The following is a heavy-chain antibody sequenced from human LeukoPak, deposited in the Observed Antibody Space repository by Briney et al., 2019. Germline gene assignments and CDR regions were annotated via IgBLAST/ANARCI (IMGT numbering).Heavy chain of an antibody. CDR3: AKEYAIFGVVMNAFDI. D-gene: IGHD3-3*01. J-gene: IGHJ3*02. V-gene: IGHV3-23*01. Sequence: GGSLRLSCAASGFTFSGYAMSWVRQAPGKGLEWVSAISGSGGSTYYADSVKGRFTISRDNSKNTLYLQMNSLRAEDTAVYYCAKEYAIFGVVMNAFDIWGQGTMVTVSS. CDR1: GFTFSGYA. CDR2: ISGSGGST.